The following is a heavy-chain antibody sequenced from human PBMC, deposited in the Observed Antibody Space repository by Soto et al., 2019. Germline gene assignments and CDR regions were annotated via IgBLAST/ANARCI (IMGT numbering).Heavy chain of an antibody. CDR1: GFTFSSYV. V-gene: IGHV3-23*01. CDR3: AKDGLLYYYDSSGYAFDY. D-gene: IGHD3-22*01. Sequence: SLRLSCAASGFTFSSYVMSWVRQAPGKGLEWVSAISGSGGSTYYADSVKGRFTISRDNSKNTLYLQMNSLRAEDTAVYYCAKDGLLYYYDSSGYAFDYWGQGTLVTVSS. CDR2: ISGSGGST. J-gene: IGHJ4*02.